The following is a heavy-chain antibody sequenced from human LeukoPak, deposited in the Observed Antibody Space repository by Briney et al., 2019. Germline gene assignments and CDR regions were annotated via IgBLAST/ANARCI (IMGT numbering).Heavy chain of an antibody. D-gene: IGHD4-17*01. V-gene: IGHV3-30-3*02. Sequence: GGSLRLSCAASGFTFSSYAMHWVRQAPVKGLEWVAVISYDGSNKYYADSVKGRFTISRDNSKNTLYLQMNSLRAEDTAVYYCAKLQTKVTTNVDYWGQGTLVTVSS. CDR3: AKLQTKVTTNVDY. J-gene: IGHJ4*02. CDR2: ISYDGSNK. CDR1: GFTFSSYA.